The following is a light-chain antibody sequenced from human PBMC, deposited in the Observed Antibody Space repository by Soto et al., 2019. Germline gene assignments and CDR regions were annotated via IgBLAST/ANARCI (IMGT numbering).Light chain of an antibody. CDR3: QHYNSYSEA. CDR2: DAS. V-gene: IGKV1-33*01. Sequence: DIQMTQSPSSLSASVVDRVTITCQASQNINNYLNWYQQKPGRAPKLLIYDASNLEAGVPSRFSGSGSGTEFTLTISSLQPDDFATYYCQHYNSYSEAFGQGTKVDI. CDR1: QNINNY. J-gene: IGKJ1*01.